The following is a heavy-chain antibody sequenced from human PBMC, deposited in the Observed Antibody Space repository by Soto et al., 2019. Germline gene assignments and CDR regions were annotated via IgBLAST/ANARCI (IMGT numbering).Heavy chain of an antibody. Sequence: GGSLILSCEGFGYTFRGYCMIWVRQAPGKGLECVSYISSDETIVNYADSVKGRFTISRDSAKNSLFLQMNSLRDEDTAVYYCVRGGGVGTTWGYYWGQGAQVTVSS. J-gene: IGHJ4*02. CDR3: VRGGGVGTTWGYY. CDR1: GYTFRGYC. V-gene: IGHV3-48*02. CDR2: ISSDETIV. D-gene: IGHD1-26*01.